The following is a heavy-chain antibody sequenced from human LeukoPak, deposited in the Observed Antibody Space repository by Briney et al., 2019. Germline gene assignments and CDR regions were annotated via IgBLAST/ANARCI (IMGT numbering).Heavy chain of an antibody. CDR1: GFTFGSYA. CDR2: IIGNGDGT. Sequence: GGSLRLSCAASGFTFGSYAMSWVRQAPGKGLEWVSGIIGNGDGTYYADSVKGRFTISRDNSKNTVYLQMNSLRAEDTAVYYCAKVNRWRWLNGPHFDYWGQGTLVTVSS. D-gene: IGHD5-24*01. CDR3: AKVNRWRWLNGPHFDY. J-gene: IGHJ4*02. V-gene: IGHV3-23*01.